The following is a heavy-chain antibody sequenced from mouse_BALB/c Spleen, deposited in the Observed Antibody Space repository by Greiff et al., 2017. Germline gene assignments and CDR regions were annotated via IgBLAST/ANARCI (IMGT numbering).Heavy chain of an antibody. V-gene: IGHV5-6-5*01. Sequence: EVMLVESGGGLVKPGGSLKLSCAASGFTFSSYAMSWVRQTPEKRLEWVASISSGGSTYYPDSVKGRFTISRDNARNILYLQMSSLRSEDTAMYYCARGGYYGSSSAYWGQGTRSLSLQ. CDR2: ISSGGST. J-gene: IGHJ3*01. D-gene: IGHD1-1*01. CDR3: ARGGYYGSSSAY. CDR1: GFTFSSYA.